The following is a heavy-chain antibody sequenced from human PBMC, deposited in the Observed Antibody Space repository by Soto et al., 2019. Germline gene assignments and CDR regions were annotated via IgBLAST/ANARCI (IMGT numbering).Heavy chain of an antibody. V-gene: IGHV4-34*01. Sequence: SETLSLTCAVYGGPFSGYYWSWIRQPPGKGLEWIGEINHSGSTNYNPSLKSRVTISVDTSKNQFSLKVSSVTAADTAVYYCARVRMATIYYSYGMDGWGQGTTVTVSS. CDR2: INHSGST. CDR1: GGPFSGYY. CDR3: ARVRMATIYYSYGMDG. J-gene: IGHJ6*02. D-gene: IGHD5-12*01.